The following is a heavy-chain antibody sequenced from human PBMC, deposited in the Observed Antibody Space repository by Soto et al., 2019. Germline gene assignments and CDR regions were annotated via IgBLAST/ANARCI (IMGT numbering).Heavy chain of an antibody. CDR1: GYTFTSHG. CDR2: ISTYSGDT. D-gene: IGHD2-15*01. V-gene: IGHV1-18*01. CDR3: ARRERRFCSGGSCYYVMDV. J-gene: IGHJ6*02. Sequence: QVQLVQSGAEVKKPGASVKVSCKASGYTFTSHGISWMRQAPGQGLEWMGWISTYSGDTDVAQKFQARVTMTTDTSTSTGYMELRSLRSDDTAIYYCARRERRFCSGGSCYYVMDVWGQGTTVTVSS.